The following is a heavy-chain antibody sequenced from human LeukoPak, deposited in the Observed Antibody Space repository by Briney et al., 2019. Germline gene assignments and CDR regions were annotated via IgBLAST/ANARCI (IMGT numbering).Heavy chain of an antibody. D-gene: IGHD3-22*01. CDR2: ISGSGGST. Sequence: GGSLRLSCAASGFTFSSYAISWVRQAPGKGMEWVSAISGSGGSTYYADSVKGRFTISRDNSKNTLYLQMNSLRAEDTAVYYCAKANYYDSSSLDVWGKGTTVTVSS. CDR1: GFTFSSYA. J-gene: IGHJ6*04. CDR3: AKANYYDSSSLDV. V-gene: IGHV3-23*01.